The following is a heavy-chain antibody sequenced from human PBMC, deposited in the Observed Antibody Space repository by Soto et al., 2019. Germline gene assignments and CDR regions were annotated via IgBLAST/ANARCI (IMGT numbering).Heavy chain of an antibody. CDR1: GYTFTSYA. V-gene: IGHV1-3*01. Sequence: ASVKVSCKASGYTFTSYAMHWVRQAPGQRLEWMGWINAGNGNTKYSQKFQGRVTITRDTSASTAYMELSSLRSEDTAVYYCAKSSTIKLYNWFDPWGQGTLVTVS. D-gene: IGHD2-2*01. CDR2: INAGNGNT. J-gene: IGHJ5*02. CDR3: AKSSTIKLYNWFDP.